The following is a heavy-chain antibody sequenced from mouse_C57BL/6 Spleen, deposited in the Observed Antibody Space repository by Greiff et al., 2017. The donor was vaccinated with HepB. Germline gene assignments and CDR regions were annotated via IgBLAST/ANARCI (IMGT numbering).Heavy chain of an antibody. V-gene: IGHV3-6*01. D-gene: IGHD2-5*01. CDR2: ISYDGSN. Sequence: EVQLQESGPGLVKPSQSLSLTCSVTGYSITSGYYWNWIRQFPGNKLEWMGYISYDGSNNYNPSLKNRISITRDTSKNQFFLKLNSVTTEDTATYYCAREGQYSNCLYFDVWGTGTTVTVSS. J-gene: IGHJ1*03. CDR1: GYSITSGYY. CDR3: AREGQYSNCLYFDV.